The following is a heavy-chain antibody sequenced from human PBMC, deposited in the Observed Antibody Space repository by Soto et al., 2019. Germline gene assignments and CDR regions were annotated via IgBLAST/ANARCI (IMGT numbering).Heavy chain of an antibody. CDR3: AREGINRTGYYTNY. J-gene: IGHJ4*02. D-gene: IGHD3-3*01. CDR1: GGSFSGYY. Sequence: SETLSLTCAVYGGSFSGYYWSWIRQPPGKGLEWIGEINHSGSTNYNPSLKSRVTISVDTSKNQFSLKLSSVTAADTAVYYCAREGINRTGYYTNYWGQGTLVTVSS. CDR2: INHSGST. V-gene: IGHV4-34*01.